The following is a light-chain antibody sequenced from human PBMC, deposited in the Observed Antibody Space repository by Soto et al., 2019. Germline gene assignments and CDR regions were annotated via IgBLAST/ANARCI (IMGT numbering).Light chain of an antibody. CDR3: QQYNNWPYT. Sequence: EIVMTQSPATLSLSPGERATLSCRASQSVRSNLAWYQQKPGQPPRLLIYGESTRATGIPARFSGSGSGTEFTLTISSLQSEDFAVYYCQQYNNWPYTFGQGTKLEIK. V-gene: IGKV3-15*01. CDR2: GES. CDR1: QSVRSN. J-gene: IGKJ2*01.